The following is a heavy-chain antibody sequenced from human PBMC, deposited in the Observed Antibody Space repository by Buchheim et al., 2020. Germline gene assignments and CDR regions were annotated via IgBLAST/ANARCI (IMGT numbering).Heavy chain of an antibody. Sequence: QVQLVQSGAEVKKPGSSVKVSCKASGGTFSSYAINWVRQAPGQGLEWMGRIIPILGIANYAQKFQGRVTITADKSTSTAYMELSSLRSEDTAVYYCARDRSCSSTSCYGAWFDPWGQGTL. D-gene: IGHD2-2*01. V-gene: IGHV1-69*04. CDR1: GGTFSSYA. CDR2: IIPILGIA. J-gene: IGHJ5*02. CDR3: ARDRSCSSTSCYGAWFDP.